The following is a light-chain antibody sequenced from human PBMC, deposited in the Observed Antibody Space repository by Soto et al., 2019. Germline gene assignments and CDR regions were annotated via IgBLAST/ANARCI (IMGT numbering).Light chain of an antibody. J-gene: IGKJ1*01. CDR3: QHRSNRPST. CDR1: QMVSSY. V-gene: IGKV3-11*01. CDR2: DAS. Sequence: CRARQMVSSYLAWYQQKPGQAPRLLIYDASNRATGIPARFSGSGSGTDCTRPISRLEPGHFAAYDRQHRSNRPSTFGQGTKVDIK.